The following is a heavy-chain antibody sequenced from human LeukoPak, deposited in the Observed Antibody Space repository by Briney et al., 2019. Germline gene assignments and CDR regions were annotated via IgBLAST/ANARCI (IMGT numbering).Heavy chain of an antibody. CDR3: ARVDLSLRYFDY. J-gene: IGHJ4*02. CDR2: IYYTGST. Sequence: SETLSLTCTVSGDSISSSSYYWGWIRQSPGKGLEWIGSIYYTGSTHYNPSLKSRVTISVDTSKNQFSLRLTSVTAADTAVYYCARVDLSLRYFDYWGQGTLVTVSS. V-gene: IGHV4-39*07. CDR1: GDSISSSSYY. D-gene: IGHD3-16*01.